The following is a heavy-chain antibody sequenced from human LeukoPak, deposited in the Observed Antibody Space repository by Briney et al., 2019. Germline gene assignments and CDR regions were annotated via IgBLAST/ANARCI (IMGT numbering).Heavy chain of an antibody. J-gene: IGHJ6*03. CDR3: AKNGDRGAYCSGGSCYPYFYYYMDV. Sequence: GGSLRLSCAASGFTFRSYGMHWIRQAPGKGLEWVAFIRYDGNNKYYADSVKGRFTISRDNSKNTLYLQMNSLRAEDTAIYYCAKNGDRGAYCSGGSCYPYFYYYMDVWGKGTTVTISS. D-gene: IGHD2-15*01. V-gene: IGHV3-30*02. CDR2: IRYDGNNK. CDR1: GFTFRSYG.